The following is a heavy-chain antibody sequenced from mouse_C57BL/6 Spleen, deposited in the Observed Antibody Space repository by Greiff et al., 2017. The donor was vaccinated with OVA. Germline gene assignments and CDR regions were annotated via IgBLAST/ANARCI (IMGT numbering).Heavy chain of an antibody. CDR2: IYPGDGDT. CDR1: GYAFSSSW. Sequence: QVQLQQSGPELVKPGASVKISCKASGYAFSSSWMNWVKQRPGKGLEWIGRIYPGDGDTNYNGKFKGKATLTADKSSSTAYMQLSSLTSEDSAVYFCARSTLDSSGKDYAMDYWGQGTSVTVSS. J-gene: IGHJ4*01. D-gene: IGHD3-2*02. V-gene: IGHV1-82*01. CDR3: ARSTLDSSGKDYAMDY.